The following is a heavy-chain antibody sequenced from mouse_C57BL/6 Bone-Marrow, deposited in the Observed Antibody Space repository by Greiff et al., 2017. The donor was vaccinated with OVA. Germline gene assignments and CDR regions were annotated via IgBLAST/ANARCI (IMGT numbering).Heavy chain of an antibody. J-gene: IGHJ2*01. CDR2: IYPGSGNT. CDR1: GYTFTDYY. CDR3: ARYRGY. V-gene: IGHV1-76*01. Sequence: QVQLQQSGAELVRPGASVKLSCKASGYTFTDYYINWVKQRPGQGLEWIVRIYPGSGNTYYNEKFKGKATLTAEKSSSTAYMQLSSLTSEDSAVYFCARYRGYWGQGTTLTVSS.